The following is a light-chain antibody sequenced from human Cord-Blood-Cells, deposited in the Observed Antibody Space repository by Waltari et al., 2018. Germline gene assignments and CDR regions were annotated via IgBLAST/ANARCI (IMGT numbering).Light chain of an antibody. CDR1: KLGDKY. V-gene: IGLV3-1*01. J-gene: IGLJ2*01. Sequence: PSVSVSPGQTASITCSGDKLGDKYACWYQLKPGQSPVLVIYQDSKRPSGIPERFSGSNSGNTATLTISGTQAMDEADYYCQAWDSSTVVFGGGTKLTVL. CDR3: QAWDSSTVV. CDR2: QDS.